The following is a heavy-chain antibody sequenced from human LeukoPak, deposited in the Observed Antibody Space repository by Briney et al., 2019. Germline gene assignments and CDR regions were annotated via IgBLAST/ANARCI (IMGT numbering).Heavy chain of an antibody. Sequence: QPGGSLRLSCAASGFTFNSYEMNWVRQAPGKGLEWVSYISSSGSTIYYADSVKGRFTISRDNSENTLYLQMNSLRAEDTAVYYCAREYYDILTGRWKAVFDIWGQGTMVTVSS. D-gene: IGHD3-9*01. V-gene: IGHV3-48*03. CDR3: AREYYDILTGRWKAVFDI. CDR2: ISSSGSTI. J-gene: IGHJ3*02. CDR1: GFTFNSYE.